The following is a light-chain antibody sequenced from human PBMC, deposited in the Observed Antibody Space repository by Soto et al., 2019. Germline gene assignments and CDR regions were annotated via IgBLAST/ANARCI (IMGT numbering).Light chain of an antibody. CDR2: DTS. Sequence: ETVLTQSPATLYLSPGERATLSCWASQSVSSHLAWYQQKPGQAPRLLIYDTSNRATGVPARFSGSVSGTDFTLTISSLEPEDFAVYYCQQRNNWPPLYTFGQGTKLEIK. CDR1: QSVSSH. J-gene: IGKJ2*01. CDR3: QQRNNWPPLYT. V-gene: IGKV3-11*01.